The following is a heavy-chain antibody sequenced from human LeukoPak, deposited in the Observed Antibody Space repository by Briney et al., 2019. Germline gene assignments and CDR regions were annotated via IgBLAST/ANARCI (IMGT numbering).Heavy chain of an antibody. Sequence: SQTLSLTCTVSGGSISSGHYYWRWIRQPPGKGLEWIAYMYYSGSTYYNPSLKSRVTMSADTSKNQLSLKLSSVTAADTAVYYCARPYYYDSRIDPWGQGILVTVSS. J-gene: IGHJ5*02. CDR1: GGSISSGHYY. CDR3: ARPYYYDSRIDP. D-gene: IGHD3-22*01. CDR2: MYYSGST. V-gene: IGHV4-30-4*01.